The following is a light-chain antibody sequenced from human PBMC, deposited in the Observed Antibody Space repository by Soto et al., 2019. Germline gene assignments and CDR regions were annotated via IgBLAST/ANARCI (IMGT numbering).Light chain of an antibody. CDR2: DAS. J-gene: IGKJ4*01. CDR3: QQYDTYPLT. CDR1: QGISNW. V-gene: IGKV1-5*01. Sequence: DIQMTQSPSTLSASVGDRVTITCRASQGISNWLAWYQQRPGKAPKLLIYDASNLESGVPSRFSGSGSGTKVTLTVSSLQPDDFATYYCQQYDTYPLTFGGGTKVEI.